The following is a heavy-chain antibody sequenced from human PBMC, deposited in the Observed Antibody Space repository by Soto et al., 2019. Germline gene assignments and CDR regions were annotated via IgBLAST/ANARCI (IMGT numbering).Heavy chain of an antibody. CDR2: ISVDGSVT. CDR3: ARPYWSSASCYSPPDS. D-gene: IGHD2-2*01. CDR1: GLTLSNFW. Sequence: EVQLVESGGGLVQPGESLRLSCAASGLTLSNFWVNWVRQAPVRGLVWVSHISVDGSVTNYADSVKSRFCISRDNAKNTVYLPMNSLRAEDTAVYYCARPYWSSASCYSPPDSWGQGTLVTVSS. V-gene: IGHV3-74*01. J-gene: IGHJ4*02.